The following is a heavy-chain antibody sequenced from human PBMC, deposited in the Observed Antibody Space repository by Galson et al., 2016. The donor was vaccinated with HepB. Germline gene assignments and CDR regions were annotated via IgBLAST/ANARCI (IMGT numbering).Heavy chain of an antibody. J-gene: IGHJ6*02. V-gene: IGHV3-48*02. Sequence: SLRLSCAASGFSLSSYTMNWVRQAPGKGLEWLSYIDRSSATIYYADSVKGRLTVSRDNAKNSLSLQMNSLRDEDTAIYYCARPPPARYRGMARGTTDLDYYFHYGMDVWGQGTTVTVSS. D-gene: IGHD3-10*01. CDR1: GFSLSSYT. CDR3: ARPPPARYRGMARGTTDLDYYFHYGMDV. CDR2: IDRSSATI.